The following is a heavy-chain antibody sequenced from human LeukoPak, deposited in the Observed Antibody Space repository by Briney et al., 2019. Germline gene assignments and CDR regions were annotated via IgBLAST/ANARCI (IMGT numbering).Heavy chain of an antibody. CDR1: GFTFSSYA. V-gene: IGHV3-23*01. CDR2: ISGSGGRK. J-gene: IGHJ4*02. Sequence: GGSLRLSCAASGFTFSSYAMSWVRQAAGRGLHGVAGISGSGGRKFYAASVKGRFTISSGHVQNTLYPQVNSLEAEDTAVYYCAKGPPDSSSWYKRTERWAQGTLVTVSS. D-gene: IGHD6-13*01. CDR3: AKGPPDSSSWYKRTER.